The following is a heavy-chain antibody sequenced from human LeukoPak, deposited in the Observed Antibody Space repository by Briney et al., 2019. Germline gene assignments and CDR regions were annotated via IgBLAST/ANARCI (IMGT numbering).Heavy chain of an antibody. J-gene: IGHJ4*02. CDR3: ARDFGTAIAAAGNL. CDR2: ISYDGSNK. D-gene: IGHD6-13*01. Sequence: PGRSLRLSCAASGFTFSSYAMHWVRQAPGKGLEWVAGISYDGSNKYYADSVKGRFTISRDNSKNTLYLQMNSLRAEDTAVYYCARDFGTAIAAAGNLWGQGTLVTVSS. V-gene: IGHV3-30-3*01. CDR1: GFTFSSYA.